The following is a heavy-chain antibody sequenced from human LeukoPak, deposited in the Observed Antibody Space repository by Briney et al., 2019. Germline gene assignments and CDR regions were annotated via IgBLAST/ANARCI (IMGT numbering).Heavy chain of an antibody. CDR1: GGSFSGYY. D-gene: IGHD4-17*01. Sequence: PSETLSLTCAVYGGSFSGYYWNWIRQPPGKGLEWIGEINHSGSTNYNPSLKSRVTISVDTSKNQFSLKLSSVTAADTAVYYCARMTTHAFDIWGQGTMVTVSS. V-gene: IGHV4-34*01. CDR2: INHSGST. J-gene: IGHJ3*02. CDR3: ARMTTHAFDI.